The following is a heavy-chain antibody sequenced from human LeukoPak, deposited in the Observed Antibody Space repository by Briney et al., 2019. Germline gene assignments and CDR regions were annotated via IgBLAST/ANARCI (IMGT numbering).Heavy chain of an antibody. D-gene: IGHD6-13*01. CDR2: ISGSGGST. CDR1: GFTFSSYA. V-gene: IGHV3-23*01. Sequence: HTGGSLRLSCAASGFTFSSYAMSWVRQAPGKGLEWVSAISGSGGSTYYADSVKGRFTISRDNSKNTLYLQMNSLRAEDTAVYYCAKVREVTRSSPMVDYWGQGTLVTVSS. CDR3: AKVREVTRSSPMVDY. J-gene: IGHJ4*02.